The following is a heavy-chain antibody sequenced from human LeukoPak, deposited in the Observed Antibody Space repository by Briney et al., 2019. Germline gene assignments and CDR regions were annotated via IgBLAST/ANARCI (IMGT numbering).Heavy chain of an antibody. D-gene: IGHD2-15*01. CDR1: GYTFTGYY. J-gene: IGHJ6*02. CDR2: INPNSGGT. CDR3: AREVALEDYYYYGMDV. V-gene: IGHV1-2*02. Sequence: ASVKVSCKASGYTFTGYYMHWVRQAPGQGLEWMGWINPNSGGTNYAQKSQGRVTMTRDTSISTAYMELSRLRSDDTAVYYCAREVALEDYYYYGMDVWGQGTTVTVSS.